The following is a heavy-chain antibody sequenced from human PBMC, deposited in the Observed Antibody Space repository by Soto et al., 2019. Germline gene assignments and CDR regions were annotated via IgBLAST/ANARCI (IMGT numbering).Heavy chain of an antibody. V-gene: IGHV3-74*03. D-gene: IGHD2-21*01. CDR2: INTDGSVA. CDR3: VRDMQLWRLDS. J-gene: IGHJ4*02. Sequence: EVQLVESGGGLVQPGESLRLSCAASGLTFRSYWMHWVRQAPGKGLVWVSRINTDGSVAMYVDSVKGRCTISRDNAKHTLYLHMNSLRAEDTAVYYCVRDMQLWRLDSWGRGTLVTVSS. CDR1: GLTFRSYW.